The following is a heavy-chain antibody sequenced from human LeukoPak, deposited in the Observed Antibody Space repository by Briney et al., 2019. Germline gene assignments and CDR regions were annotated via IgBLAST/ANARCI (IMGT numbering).Heavy chain of an antibody. CDR1: GFTFSDYY. CDR2: ISSSSSYT. D-gene: IGHD1-1*01. V-gene: IGHV3-11*06. CDR3: ARDLSVLEPAYYFDY. Sequence: PGGSLRLSCAASGFTFSDYYMSWIRQAPGKGLEWVSYISSSSSYTNYADSVKGRFTISRDNSKNTLYLQMNSVRAEDTAVYYCARDLSVLEPAYYFDYWGQGTLVTVSS. J-gene: IGHJ4*02.